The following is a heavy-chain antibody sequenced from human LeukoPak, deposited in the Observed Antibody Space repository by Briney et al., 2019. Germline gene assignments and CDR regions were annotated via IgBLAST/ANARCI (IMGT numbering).Heavy chain of an antibody. D-gene: IGHD6-6*01. CDR3: ARAARTLAAPRN. CDR2: ISYDGSNK. Sequence: GGSLRLSCAASGFTFSSYAMHWVRQAPGKGLEWVAVISYDGSNKYYADSVKGRFTISRDNSKNTLYLQMNSLRAEDTAVYYRARAARTLAAPRNWGQGTLVTVSS. CDR1: GFTFSSYA. J-gene: IGHJ4*02. V-gene: IGHV3-30*04.